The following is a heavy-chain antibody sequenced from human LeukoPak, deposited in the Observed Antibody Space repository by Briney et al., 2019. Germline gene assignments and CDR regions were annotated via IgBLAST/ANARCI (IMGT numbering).Heavy chain of an antibody. J-gene: IGHJ4*02. D-gene: IGHD6-13*01. CDR1: GGSISSYY. CDR3: ARTDSSSWYNGY. V-gene: IGHV4-4*07. CDR2: IYTSGST. Sequence: SETLSLTCTVSGGSISSYYWSWIRQPAGRGLEWIGRIYTSGSTNYNPSLKSRVTISVDTSKNQFSLKLSSVTAADTAVYYCARTDSSSWYNGYWGQGTLVTVSS.